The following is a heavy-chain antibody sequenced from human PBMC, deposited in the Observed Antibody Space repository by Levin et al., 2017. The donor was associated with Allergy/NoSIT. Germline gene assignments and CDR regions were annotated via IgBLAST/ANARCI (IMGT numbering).Heavy chain of an antibody. CDR2: IYRGSNT. CDR3: ATVDVDTTKATDAFDI. V-gene: IGHV3-53*01. D-gene: IGHD5-18*01. Sequence: GGSLRLSCAGSGIIVSSNYMSWVRQAPGRGLEWVSIIYRGSNTYYADSVKGRFTISRDNSKNTVYLQMNNLRAEDTALYYCATVDVDTTKATDAFDIWGQGTMVTVSS. J-gene: IGHJ3*02. CDR1: GIIVSSNY.